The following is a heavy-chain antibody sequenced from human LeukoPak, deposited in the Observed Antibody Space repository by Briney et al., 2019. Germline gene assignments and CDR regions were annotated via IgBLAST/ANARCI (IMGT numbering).Heavy chain of an antibody. CDR2: IYYSGST. J-gene: IGHJ6*02. V-gene: IGHV4-59*01. Sequence: SETLSLTCTVSGGSISSYYWSWIRQPPGKGLEWIGYIYYSGSTNYNPSLKSRVTISVDTSKNQFSLKLSSVTAADTAVYYCARVGSSGSYYSSTPEYYYGMDVWGQGTTVTVSS. CDR1: GGSISSYY. D-gene: IGHD1-26*01. CDR3: ARVGSSGSYYSSTPEYYYGMDV.